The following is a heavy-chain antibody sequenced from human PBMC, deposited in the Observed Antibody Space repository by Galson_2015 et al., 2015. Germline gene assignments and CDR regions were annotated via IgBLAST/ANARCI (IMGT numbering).Heavy chain of an antibody. D-gene: IGHD6-13*01. Sequence: SLRLSCAASGFTFSSYGMHWVRQAPGKGLEWAAVIWYDGSNKYYADSVKGRFTISRDNSKNTLYLQMNSLRAEDTAVYYCARENGQKLASNSYFDLWGRGTLVTVSS. CDR3: ARENGQKLASNSYFDL. CDR1: GFTFSSYG. V-gene: IGHV3-33*01. J-gene: IGHJ2*01. CDR2: IWYDGSNK.